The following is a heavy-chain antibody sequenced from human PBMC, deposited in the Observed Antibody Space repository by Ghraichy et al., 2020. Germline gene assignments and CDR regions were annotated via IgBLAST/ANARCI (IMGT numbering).Heavy chain of an antibody. CDR2: ISAGSTVI. V-gene: IGHV3-48*01. CDR3: ARDGNRGYDMDV. D-gene: IGHD5-12*01. J-gene: IGHJ6*02. CDR1: GFTLGNYH. Sequence: GSLRLSCAASGFTLGNYHMDWVRQAPGKGLEWVSYISAGSTVIYYADSVKGRFTISRDNAKNSLYLEMNSLRAEDTAVYFCARDGNRGYDMDVWGQGTTVTVSS.